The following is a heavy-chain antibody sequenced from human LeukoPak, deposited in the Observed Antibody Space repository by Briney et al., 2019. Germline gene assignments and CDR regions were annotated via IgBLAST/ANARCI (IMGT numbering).Heavy chain of an antibody. D-gene: IGHD3-10*01. Sequence: GGSLRLSCAASGFSFSRYWMSWVRQAPGKGLEWVANIKEDGSEKYYVDSVKGRFTISRDNAKNTLYLQMNSLRAEDTAVYYCAKAMVRGVIPRATGFDYWGQGTLVTVSS. J-gene: IGHJ4*02. CDR1: GFSFSRYW. CDR3: AKAMVRGVIPRATGFDY. CDR2: IKEDGSEK. V-gene: IGHV3-7*03.